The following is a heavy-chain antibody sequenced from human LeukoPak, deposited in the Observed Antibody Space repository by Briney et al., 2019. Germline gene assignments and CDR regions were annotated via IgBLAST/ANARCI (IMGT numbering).Heavy chain of an antibody. J-gene: IGHJ4*02. D-gene: IGHD6-13*01. V-gene: IGHV5-51*01. CDR2: IYPGDSDT. CDR3: ARHGYSSSYYFDY. CDR1: GYSFSSYW. Sequence: GESLRISCKGSGYSFSSYWIGWVRQMPGKGLEWMGMIYPGDSDTRYSPSFQGQVTISADKSISTAYLQWSSLKASDTAMYYCARHGYSSSYYFDYXGQGXXVTVS.